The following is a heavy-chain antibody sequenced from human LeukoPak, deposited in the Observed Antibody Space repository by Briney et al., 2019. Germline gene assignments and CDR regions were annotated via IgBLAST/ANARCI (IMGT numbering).Heavy chain of an antibody. J-gene: IGHJ4*02. V-gene: IGHV4-4*07. D-gene: IGHD3-9*01. CDR3: ARELTARQLTGHKYYFDN. CDR2: FFPSGST. CDR1: GVSISSNS. Sequence: SETLSLTCTVSGVSISSNSWSWIRQPAGKGLGWLGLFFPSGSTNYDPFLNGRVSLSVDRSTSQFYLKMTSVTAADTAVYYCARELTARQLTGHKYYFDNWGQGTLVAVSS.